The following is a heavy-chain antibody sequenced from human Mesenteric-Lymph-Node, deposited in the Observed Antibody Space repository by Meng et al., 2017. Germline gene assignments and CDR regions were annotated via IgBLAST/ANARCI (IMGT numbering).Heavy chain of an antibody. Sequence: SETLSLTCTISGGSISSYYWSWLRQPPGKGLEWIGRIYNSESIHYNPSLKSRVTISLDTSNNQVSLKLTSVTAADTAVYYCARDLGRWYAKWDAFDIWGQGTMVTVSS. V-gene: IGHV4-59*12. CDR3: ARDLGRWYAKWDAFDI. J-gene: IGHJ3*02. CDR2: IYNSESI. D-gene: IGHD2-15*01. CDR1: GGSISSYY.